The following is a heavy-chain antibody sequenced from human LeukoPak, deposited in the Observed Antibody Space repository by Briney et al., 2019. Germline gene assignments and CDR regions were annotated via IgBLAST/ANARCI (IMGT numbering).Heavy chain of an antibody. CDR3: ARSHWGPYGSRIANWFDP. Sequence: SETLSLTCTVSGYSISSGYYWGWIRQPPGKGLEWIGSIYHSGSTYYNPSLKSRVTISVDKSKNQFSLKLSSVTAADTAVYYCARSHWGPYGSRIANWFDPWGQGTLVTVSS. J-gene: IGHJ5*02. CDR1: GYSISSGYY. CDR2: IYHSGST. V-gene: IGHV4-38-2*02. D-gene: IGHD6-13*01.